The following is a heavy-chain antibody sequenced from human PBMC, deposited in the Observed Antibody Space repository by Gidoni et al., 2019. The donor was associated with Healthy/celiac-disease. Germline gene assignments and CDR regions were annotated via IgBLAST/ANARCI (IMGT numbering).Heavy chain of an antibody. CDR3: AKDRWGVPAPQGWFDP. V-gene: IGHV3-30*18. D-gene: IGHD2-2*01. CDR1: GFTFSSYG. Sequence: QVQLVESGGGVVQPGRSLRLSCAASGFTFSSYGMYWVRQAPGKGLEWVAVISYDGSNKYYADAVKGRFTITRDNSKNTLYLQMNSLRAEDTAVYYCAKDRWGVPAPQGWFDPWGQGTLVTVSS. CDR2: ISYDGSNK. J-gene: IGHJ5*02.